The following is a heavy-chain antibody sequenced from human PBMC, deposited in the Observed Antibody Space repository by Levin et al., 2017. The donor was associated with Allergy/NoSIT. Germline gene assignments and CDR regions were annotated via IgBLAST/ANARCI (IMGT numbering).Heavy chain of an antibody. V-gene: IGHV3-48*02. D-gene: IGHD1-20*01. Sequence: PGESLKISCAASGFTFSSFGMNWVRQAPGKGLEWVSYIGTGSSSIYYADSVKGRFTISRDDSKNSLYLLMNSLRDEDTAVYHCARGNWNDADAFDSWGQGTMVTVSS. J-gene: IGHJ3*02. CDR2: IGTGSSSI. CDR1: GFTFSSFG. CDR3: ARGNWNDADAFDS.